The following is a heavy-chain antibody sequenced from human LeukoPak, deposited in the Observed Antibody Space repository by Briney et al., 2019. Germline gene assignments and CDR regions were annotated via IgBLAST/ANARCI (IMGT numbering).Heavy chain of an antibody. J-gene: IGHJ1*01. CDR1: GFTFSSYS. Sequence: PGGSLRLSCAASGFTFSSYSMNWVRQAPGKGLEWVSYISSSSSTIYYADSVKGRFTISRDNAKNSLYLQMNSLRAEDTAVYYCAREGAYDSSGYYYGPLFQHWGQGTLVTVSS. CDR2: ISSSSSTI. CDR3: AREGAYDSSGYYYGPLFQH. V-gene: IGHV3-48*04. D-gene: IGHD3-22*01.